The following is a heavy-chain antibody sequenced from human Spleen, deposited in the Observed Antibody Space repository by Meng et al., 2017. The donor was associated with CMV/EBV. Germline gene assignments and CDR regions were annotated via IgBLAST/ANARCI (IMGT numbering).Heavy chain of an antibody. CDR1: GFTFSSYA. CDR2: ISSSSAYI. Sequence: GGSLRLSCAASGFTFSSYAMSWVRQAPGKGLEWVSSISSSSAYIYYADSVKGRFTISRDNAKNSLYLQMNSLRAEDTAVYYCAREGGPGTFWSGYFLDYWGQGTLVTVSS. CDR3: AREGGPGTFWSGYFLDY. V-gene: IGHV3-21*06. D-gene: IGHD3-3*01. J-gene: IGHJ4*02.